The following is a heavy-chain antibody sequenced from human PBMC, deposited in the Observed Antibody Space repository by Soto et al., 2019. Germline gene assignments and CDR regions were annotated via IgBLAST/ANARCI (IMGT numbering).Heavy chain of an antibody. CDR2: ISWNSGSI. Sequence: EVQLVESGGGLVQPGRSLRLSCAASGFTFDDYAMHWVRQAPGKGLEWVSGISWNSGSIGYADSVKGRFTISRDNAKNSLYLKMNSLRAEDTALYYCAKGGRIAAADFDYWGQGTLVTVSS. V-gene: IGHV3-9*01. CDR3: AKGGRIAAADFDY. J-gene: IGHJ4*02. CDR1: GFTFDDYA. D-gene: IGHD6-13*01.